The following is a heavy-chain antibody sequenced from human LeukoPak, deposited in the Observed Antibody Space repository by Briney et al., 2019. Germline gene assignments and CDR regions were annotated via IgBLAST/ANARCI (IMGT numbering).Heavy chain of an antibody. CDR2: INHSGST. CDR1: GGSFSGYY. CDR3: ARPRTHYDFWSGYWGYFDY. J-gene: IGHJ4*02. V-gene: IGHV4-34*01. D-gene: IGHD3-3*01. Sequence: PSETLSLTCAFYGGSFSGYYWSWIRQPPGKGLEWIGEINHSGSTNYNPSLKSRVTISVDTSKNQFSLKLSSVSAADTAVYYCARPRTHYDFWSGYWGYFDYWGQGTLVTVSS.